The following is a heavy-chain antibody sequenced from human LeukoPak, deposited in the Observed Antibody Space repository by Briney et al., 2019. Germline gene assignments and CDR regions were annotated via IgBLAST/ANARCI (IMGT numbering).Heavy chain of an antibody. CDR1: GFTFSNYW. J-gene: IGHJ5*02. Sequence: PGGSLRLSCAASGFTFSNYWMSRVRQAPGKGLEWVANIKQDGSEKYYVDSVKGRFTVSRDNAKNSLYLQMNSLRAEDTAVCYCAKGGYSYGLNWFDPWGQGTLVTVSS. CDR2: IKQDGSEK. V-gene: IGHV3-7*03. D-gene: IGHD5-18*01. CDR3: AKGGYSYGLNWFDP.